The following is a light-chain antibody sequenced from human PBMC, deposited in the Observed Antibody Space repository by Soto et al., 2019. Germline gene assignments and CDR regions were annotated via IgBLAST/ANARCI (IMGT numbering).Light chain of an antibody. Sequence: QSVLTQPPSVSGTPGHKVSISCSGSTSNLGGNTVNWYQQLPGTAPKLLIYTHNQRPSGVPDRFSGSKSGTSASLAISGLRSEDEADCYCAAWDDSLNAVVFGGVTKLTVL. CDR1: TSNLGGNT. CDR3: AAWDDSLNAVV. J-gene: IGLJ2*01. V-gene: IGLV1-44*01. CDR2: THN.